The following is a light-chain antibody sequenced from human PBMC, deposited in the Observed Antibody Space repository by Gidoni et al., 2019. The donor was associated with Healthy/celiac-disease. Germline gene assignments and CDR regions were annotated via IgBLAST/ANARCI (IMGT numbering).Light chain of an antibody. Sequence: SPATLSLSPGERATLSCRASQSVSSYLAWYQQKPGQAPRLLIYDASNRATGIPARFSGSGSGTDFTLTISSLEPEDFAFYYCQQRTNWLWTFGQGTKVEIK. J-gene: IGKJ1*01. CDR3: QQRTNWLWT. CDR1: QSVSSY. CDR2: DAS. V-gene: IGKV3-11*01.